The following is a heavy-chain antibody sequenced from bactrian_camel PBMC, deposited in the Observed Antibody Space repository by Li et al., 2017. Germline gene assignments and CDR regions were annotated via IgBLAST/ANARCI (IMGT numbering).Heavy chain of an antibody. CDR1: GLSITYRC. Sequence: HVQLVESGGGSVQTGGSLRLACEASGLSITYRCVGWFRQVLGEEPEGVAAISSGGHSTYYSDSVKGRFTISRDNLRKTAYLEMNRLTDDDAAMYICAAKQCGIYYKKDYWGRGTQVTVS. D-gene: IGHD2*01. V-gene: IGHV3-3*01. CDR3: AAKQCGIYYKKDY. CDR2: ISSGGHST. J-gene: IGHJ4*01.